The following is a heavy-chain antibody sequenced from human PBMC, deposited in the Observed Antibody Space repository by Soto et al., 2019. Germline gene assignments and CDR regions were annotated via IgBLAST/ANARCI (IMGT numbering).Heavy chain of an antibody. D-gene: IGHD6-19*01. J-gene: IGHJ4*02. CDR3: TAYLYSSGWYRSDY. V-gene: IGHV3-15*01. Sequence: PGGSLRLSCTASRFTFSTYAMSWVRQAPGKGLEYVSAISSNGGTTDYSAPVKGRFTISRDDSKNTLYLQMNSLKTEDTAVYYCTAYLYSSGWYRSDYWGQGTLVTVSS. CDR2: ISSNGGTT. CDR1: RFTFSTYA.